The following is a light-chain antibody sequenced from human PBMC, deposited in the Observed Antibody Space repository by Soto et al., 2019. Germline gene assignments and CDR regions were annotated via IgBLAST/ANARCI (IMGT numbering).Light chain of an antibody. CDR1: SSDVGDYNY. J-gene: IGLJ1*01. V-gene: IGLV2-14*01. CDR3: SSYTSSGSLVV. CDR2: DVS. Sequence: QSALTQPASVSGAPGQSITISCTGTSSDVGDYNYVSWYQQHPGKAPKLMIYDVSNRPSGVSNRFSDSKSGNTASLTSSGLQAEDEADYYCSSYTSSGSLVVFGTGTKVTVL.